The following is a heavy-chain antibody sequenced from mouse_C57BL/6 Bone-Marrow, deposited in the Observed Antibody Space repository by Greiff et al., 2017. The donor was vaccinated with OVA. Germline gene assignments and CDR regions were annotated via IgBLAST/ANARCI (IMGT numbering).Heavy chain of an antibody. D-gene: IGHD2-4*01. CDR3: ARGYDYDGDWYFDV. V-gene: IGHV1-69*01. J-gene: IGHJ1*03. CDR1: GYTFTSYW. CDR2: IDPSDSYT. Sequence: KQPGAELVMPGASVKLSCKASGYTFTSYWMHWVKQRPGQGLEWIGEIDPSDSYTNYNQKFKGKSTLTVDKSSSTAYMQLSSLTSEDSAVYYCARGYDYDGDWYFDVWGTGTTVTVSS.